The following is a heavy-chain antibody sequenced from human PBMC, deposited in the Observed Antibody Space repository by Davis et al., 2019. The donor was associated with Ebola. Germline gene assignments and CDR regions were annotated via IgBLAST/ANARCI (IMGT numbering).Heavy chain of an antibody. CDR1: GYTFTDYN. J-gene: IGHJ4*02. D-gene: IGHD1-20*01. V-gene: IGHV1-2*06. CDR2: IISNSGGT. CDR3: ARGDNYAFNS. Sequence: ASVKVSCKASGYTFTDYNMHWVRQAPGQGLEWMGRIISNSGGTNYAQKSQGRVTMTRDTSISTAYMELNRLRSDDTAVYYCARGDNYAFNSWGQGTLVTVSS.